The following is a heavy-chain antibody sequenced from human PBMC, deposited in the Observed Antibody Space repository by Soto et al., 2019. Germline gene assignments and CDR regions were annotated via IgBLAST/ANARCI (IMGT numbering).Heavy chain of an antibody. D-gene: IGHD3-10*01. J-gene: IGHJ4*01. CDR1: GFTVNNNY. CDR3: TRDAIYYGAGRGVLDY. Sequence: VQLVESGGGLVQPGGSLRLSCVVSGFTVNNNYVSWVRQSPEKGLEWVAVIYGSGGGSTDYAESVRGRFTVSRDTSKNTLYLQMNRLRAEDTAMYHCTRDAIYYGAGRGVLDYWGQGTLVTVSS. V-gene: IGHV3-66*01. CDR2: IYGSGGGST.